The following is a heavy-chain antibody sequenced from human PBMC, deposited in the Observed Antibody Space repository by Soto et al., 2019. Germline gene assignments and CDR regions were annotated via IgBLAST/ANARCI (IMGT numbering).Heavy chain of an antibody. V-gene: IGHV1-18*01. D-gene: IGHD2-8*01. CDR2: ISAYNGNT. CDR1: GYTFTSYG. CDR3: ARVGLPLMVYAITQGDVDP. Sequence: ASVKVSCKASGYTFTSYGISWVRQAPGQGLEWMGWISAYNGNTNYAQKLQGRVTMTTDTSTSTAYMELRSLRSDDTAVYYCARVGLPLMVYAITQGDVDPWGQGTLVTVSS. J-gene: IGHJ5*02.